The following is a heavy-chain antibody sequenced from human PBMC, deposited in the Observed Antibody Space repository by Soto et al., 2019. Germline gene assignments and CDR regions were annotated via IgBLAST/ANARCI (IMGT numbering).Heavy chain of an antibody. J-gene: IGHJ6*02. V-gene: IGHV3-7*03. D-gene: IGHD3-22*01. Sequence: PGGSLRLSCAASGFTFSSYWMSWVRQAPGKGLEWVANIKQDGSEKYYVDSVKGRFTISRDNAKNSLYLQMNSLRAEDTAVYYCARAGLYDSSGYYPLYYYYYGMDVWGQGTTVTVSS. CDR3: ARAGLYDSSGYYPLYYYYYGMDV. CDR2: IKQDGSEK. CDR1: GFTFSSYW.